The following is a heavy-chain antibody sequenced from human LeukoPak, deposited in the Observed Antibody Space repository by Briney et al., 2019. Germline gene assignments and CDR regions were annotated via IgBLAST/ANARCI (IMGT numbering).Heavy chain of an antibody. D-gene: IGHD3-22*01. CDR2: IHYIGST. J-gene: IGHJ4*02. V-gene: IGHV4-59*01. CDR1: GGSISSYY. Sequence: PSETLSLTCTVSGGSISSYYWSWIRQPPGKGLEWIGYIHYIGSTNHNPSLKSRVTISVDTSQNQFSLKLSSVTAADTAVYYCARDLNYYDSSGPGGLVVWGQGTLVTVSS. CDR3: ARDLNYYDSSGPGGLVV.